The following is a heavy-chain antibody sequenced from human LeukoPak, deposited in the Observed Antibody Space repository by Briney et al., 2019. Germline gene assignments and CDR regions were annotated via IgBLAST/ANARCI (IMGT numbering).Heavy chain of an antibody. CDR1: GFTFSDYW. D-gene: IGHD5-18*01. Sequence: GGSLRLSCVASGFTFSDYWMHRVRQVPGKGLVWISRINGDGSRTNYGDPVKGRFTISRDNPKNTLFLQMNSLRAEDTAVYYCVRGASVRGGYLIDYWGRGIVVTVSS. CDR2: INGDGSRT. V-gene: IGHV3-74*01. CDR3: VRGASVRGGYLIDY. J-gene: IGHJ4*02.